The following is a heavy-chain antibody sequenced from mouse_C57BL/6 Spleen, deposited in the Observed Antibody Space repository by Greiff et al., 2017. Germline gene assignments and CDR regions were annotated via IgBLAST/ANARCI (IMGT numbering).Heavy chain of an antibody. D-gene: IGHD1-1*01. CDR1: GFTFSSYA. Sequence: EVQLQESGGGLVKPGGSLKLSCAASGFTFSSYAMSWVRQTPEKRLEWVATISDGGSYTYYPDNVKGRFTISRDNAKNNLYLQMSHLKSEDTAMYYCARVYYYGSRPYYFDYWGQGTTLTVSS. CDR3: ARVYYYGSRPYYFDY. CDR2: ISDGGSYT. J-gene: IGHJ2*01. V-gene: IGHV5-4*01.